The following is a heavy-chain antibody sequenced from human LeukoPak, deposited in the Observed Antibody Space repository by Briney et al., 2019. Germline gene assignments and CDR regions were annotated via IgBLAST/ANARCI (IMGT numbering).Heavy chain of an antibody. D-gene: IGHD6-25*01. J-gene: IGHJ3*02. V-gene: IGHV3-74*01. Sequence: GGSLRLSCAASGFTFSSYWMHWVRQAPGKGLVWVSRINSDGSSTSYADSVKGRFAISRDNAKNTLYLQMNSLRAEDTAVYYCARDQFSEDDAFDIWGQGTMVTVSS. CDR3: ARDQFSEDDAFDI. CDR2: INSDGSST. CDR1: GFTFSSYW.